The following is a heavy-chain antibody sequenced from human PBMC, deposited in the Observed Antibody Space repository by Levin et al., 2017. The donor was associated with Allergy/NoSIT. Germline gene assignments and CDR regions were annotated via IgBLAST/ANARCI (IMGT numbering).Heavy chain of an antibody. CDR1: GFTFSTSW. CDR3: VRGGTNFAS. J-gene: IGHJ4*02. D-gene: IGHD1-1*01. CDR2: IKGDGSEK. V-gene: IGHV3-7*01. Sequence: GESLKISCIASGFTFSTSWMSWVRQAPGKGLEWVANIKGDGSEKNCVDSVRDRCTISRDNAKNSLFLQMNRLRVEDTALYYGVRGGTNFASWGQGTLVTVSS.